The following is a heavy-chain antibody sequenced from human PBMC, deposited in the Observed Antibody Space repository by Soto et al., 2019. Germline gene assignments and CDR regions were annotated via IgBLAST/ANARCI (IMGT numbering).Heavy chain of an antibody. CDR1: ADTFSSSA. CDR3: ARDLISNYHYYGMDV. Sequence: ASVKVSCKASADTFSSSAFSWVRQAPGQGLEWMGGIIPFFHAANYAQRFQGRVTMTADESTSTVYMELSSLRSEDTAIYYCARDLISNYHYYGMDVWGKGTTVTVSS. J-gene: IGHJ6*04. V-gene: IGHV1-69*13. CDR2: IIPFFHAA.